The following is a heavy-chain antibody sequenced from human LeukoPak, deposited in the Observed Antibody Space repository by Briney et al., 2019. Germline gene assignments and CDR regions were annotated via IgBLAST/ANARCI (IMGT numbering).Heavy chain of an antibody. CDR3: AKDKAFGGVIGDFDY. J-gene: IGHJ4*02. CDR1: GFTFDDYG. CDR2: INWNGGST. D-gene: IGHD3-16*02. Sequence: GGSLRLSCAASGFTFDDYGMSWVRQAPGKGLEWVSGINWNGGSTGYADSVKGRFTISRDNAKNSLYLQMNSLRAEDTALYYCAKDKAFGGVIGDFDYWGQGTLVTVSS. V-gene: IGHV3-20*04.